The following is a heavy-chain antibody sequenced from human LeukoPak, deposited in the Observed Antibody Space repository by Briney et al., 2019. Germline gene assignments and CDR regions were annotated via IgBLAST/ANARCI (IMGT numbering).Heavy chain of an antibody. Sequence: SETLSLTCTVSGGSISSYYWSWIRQPPGKGLEWSGYIYYSGSTNYNPSLKSRVTISVDTSKNQFSLKLSSVTAADTVVYYCARWAVTGSDYYYYMDVWGKGTTVTISS. D-gene: IGHD3-10*01. CDR2: IYYSGST. V-gene: IGHV4-59*12. CDR3: ARWAVTGSDYYYYMDV. J-gene: IGHJ6*03. CDR1: GGSISSYY.